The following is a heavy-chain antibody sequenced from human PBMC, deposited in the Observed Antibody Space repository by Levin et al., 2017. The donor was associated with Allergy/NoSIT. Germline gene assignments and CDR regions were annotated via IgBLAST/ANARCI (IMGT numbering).Heavy chain of an antibody. D-gene: IGHD5-18*01. Sequence: SQTLSLTCTVSGGSISSGAYYWSWIRQHPGKGLEWIGYIYYSGSTYYNPSLKSRVTISVDTSKNQFSLKLSSVTAADTAVYYCARVSTIHLWSTDYWGQGTLVTVSS. CDR3: ARVSTIHLWSTDY. CDR2: IYYSGST. CDR1: GGSISSGAYY. J-gene: IGHJ4*02. V-gene: IGHV4-31*03.